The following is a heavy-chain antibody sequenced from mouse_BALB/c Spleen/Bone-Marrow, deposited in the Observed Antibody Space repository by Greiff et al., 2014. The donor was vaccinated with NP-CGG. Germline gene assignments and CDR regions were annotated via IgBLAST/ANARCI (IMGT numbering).Heavy chain of an antibody. CDR2: IYPGDGET. CDR3: ARKYGDY. CDR1: GYPFSSYW. D-gene: IGHD2-10*02. V-gene: IGHV1-80*01. J-gene: IGHJ2*01. Sequence: VMLVESGAELVRPGSSVKISCKASGYPFSSYWMNWVKQRPGQGLEWIGRIYPGDGETNYNGKFKGNATLTADKSSSTAYMQLISLTSEDSAVYFCARKYGDYWGQGTTLTVSS.